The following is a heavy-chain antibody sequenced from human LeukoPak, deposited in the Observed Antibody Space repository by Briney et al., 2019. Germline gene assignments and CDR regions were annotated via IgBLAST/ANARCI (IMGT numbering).Heavy chain of an antibody. D-gene: IGHD6-13*01. CDR1: GFTLSSYG. Sequence: PGGSLRLSCAASGFTLSSYGMHWVRQAPGKGLEWVAVIWYDGSNKYYADPVKGRFTISRDNSKNTLYLQMNSLRAEDTAVYYCARDGIAAALYNWFDPWGQGTLVTVSS. V-gene: IGHV3-33*01. CDR3: ARDGIAAALYNWFDP. CDR2: IWYDGSNK. J-gene: IGHJ5*02.